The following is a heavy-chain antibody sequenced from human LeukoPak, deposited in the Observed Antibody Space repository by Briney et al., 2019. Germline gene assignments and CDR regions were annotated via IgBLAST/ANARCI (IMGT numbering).Heavy chain of an antibody. CDR3: ARDLVTVTKGFDI. J-gene: IGHJ3*02. V-gene: IGHV4-59*11. CDR1: GDSFSSHY. D-gene: IGHD4-17*01. CDR2: ISYIGTT. Sequence: SETLSLTCAVSGDSFSSHYWTWIRQAPGRGLEWIGYISYIGTTNYNPSLKSRVAISIDTSKNQFSLKLTSVTTAATAVYYCARDLVTVTKGFDIWGLGTMVSVSS.